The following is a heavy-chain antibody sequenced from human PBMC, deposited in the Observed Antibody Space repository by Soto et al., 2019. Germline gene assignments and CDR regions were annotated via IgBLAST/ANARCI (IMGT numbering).Heavy chain of an antibody. CDR1: GYTFSSYD. J-gene: IGHJ4*02. D-gene: IGHD1-26*01. CDR3: AREERYSGSYYFDY. Sequence: GSSVQVSCKTSGYTFSSYDINWVRQAPGQGLEWMGWINIFYGKTTYAQEFQGRVTMTTDTSTTTAYMELRSLRSDDTAVYYCAREERYSGSYYFDYWGQGTLVTVS. CDR2: INIFYGKT. V-gene: IGHV1-18*04.